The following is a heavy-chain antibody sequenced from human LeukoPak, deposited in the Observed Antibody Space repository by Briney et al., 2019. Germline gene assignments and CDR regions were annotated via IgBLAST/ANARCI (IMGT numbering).Heavy chain of an antibody. D-gene: IGHD3-9*01. V-gene: IGHV4-4*02. CDR1: GGSISSSNW. J-gene: IGHJ4*02. Sequence: TSGTLSLTCAVSGGSISSSNWGSWVRQPPGKGLEWIGEIYHSGSTNYNPSLKSRVTISVDKSKNQFSLELSSVTAADTAVYYCARLRYFDWSFDYWGQGTLVTVSS. CDR3: ARLRYFDWSFDY. CDR2: IYHSGST.